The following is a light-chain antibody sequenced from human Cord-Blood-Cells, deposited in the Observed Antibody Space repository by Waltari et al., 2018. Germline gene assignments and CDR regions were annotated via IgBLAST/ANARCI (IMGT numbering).Light chain of an antibody. CDR1: QSISSW. V-gene: IGKV1-5*03. Sequence: DIQMTQSPSTLSASVGDRDTITCRASQSISSWLARYQQKPGKAPKLLIYKASSLESGVPSRFSGSGSGTEFTLTISSLQPDDFATYYCQQYNSYPYTFGQGTKLEIK. J-gene: IGKJ2*01. CDR3: QQYNSYPYT. CDR2: KAS.